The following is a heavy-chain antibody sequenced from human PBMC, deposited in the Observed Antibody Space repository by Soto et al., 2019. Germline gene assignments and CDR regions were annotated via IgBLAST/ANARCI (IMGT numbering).Heavy chain of an antibody. CDR1: GFTFSNYA. V-gene: IGHV3-23*01. Sequence: EVQLLESGGGLVQPGGSLRLSCAASGFTFSNYAMSWVRQAPGKGLEWVSPISGSGENTYYADSVKGRFTISRDNSKNTLYLQMNNLRDEDTAVYYCAKTRGQSYYHAMDVWGQGTTVIVSS. CDR3: AKTRGQSYYHAMDV. CDR2: ISGSGENT. J-gene: IGHJ6*02.